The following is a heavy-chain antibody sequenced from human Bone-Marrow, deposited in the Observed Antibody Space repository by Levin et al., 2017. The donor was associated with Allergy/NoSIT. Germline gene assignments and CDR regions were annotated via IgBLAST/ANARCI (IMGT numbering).Heavy chain of an antibody. Sequence: GSLRLSCTVSGASMNRHYWSWIRQPPGKGLEWIGYIYYNGNTNYNPSLKSRVTISVDTSKNQFSLNLNSVTAADTALYYCARDKSGTYFSFEDWGQGTLVTVSS. CDR3: ARDKSGTYFSFED. D-gene: IGHD1-26*01. CDR2: IYYNGNT. V-gene: IGHV4-59*11. J-gene: IGHJ4*02. CDR1: GASMNRHY.